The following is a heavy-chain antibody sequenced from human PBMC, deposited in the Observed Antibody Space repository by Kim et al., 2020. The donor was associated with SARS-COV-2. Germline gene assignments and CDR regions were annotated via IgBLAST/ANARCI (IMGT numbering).Heavy chain of an antibody. V-gene: IGHV3-21*01. J-gene: IGHJ4*02. D-gene: IGHD3-10*01. CDR1: GFTFSSYS. Sequence: GGSLRLSCAASGFTFSSYSMNWVRQAPGKGLEWVSSISSSSSYIYYADSVKGRFTISRDNAKNSLYLQMNSLRAEDTAVYYCARDLITMVRGVTRVGVGYWGQGTLVTVSS. CDR3: ARDLITMVRGVTRVGVGY. CDR2: ISSSSSYI.